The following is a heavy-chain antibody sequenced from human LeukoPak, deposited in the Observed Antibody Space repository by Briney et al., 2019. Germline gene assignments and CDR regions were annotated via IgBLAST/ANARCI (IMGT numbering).Heavy chain of an antibody. Sequence: GGSLRLSCAASGFTFSSYSMNWVRQAPGKGLEWVSSISGSSSYIYYADSVKGRLTISRDNAKNSLYLQMNSLRAEDTAVYCCARDRSIVVVPAAISDIWGQGTMVTVSS. CDR1: GFTFSSYS. D-gene: IGHD2-2*01. CDR2: ISGSSSYI. CDR3: ARDRSIVVVPAAISDI. J-gene: IGHJ3*02. V-gene: IGHV3-21*01.